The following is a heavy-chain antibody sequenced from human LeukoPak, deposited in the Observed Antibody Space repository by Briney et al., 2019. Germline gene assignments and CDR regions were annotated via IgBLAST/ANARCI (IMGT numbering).Heavy chain of an antibody. CDR3: ARGRSAFPGNFDY. CDR2: IYYSGST. J-gene: IGHJ4*02. D-gene: IGHD3-10*01. CDR1: GGSISSYY. Sequence: SETLSLTCTVSGGSISSYYWSWIRQPPGEGLEWIGYIYYSGSTNCNPSLESRVTISVDTSKNQFSLKLTSVTSADTAVYYCARGRSAFPGNFDYWGQGTLVTVSS. V-gene: IGHV4-59*01.